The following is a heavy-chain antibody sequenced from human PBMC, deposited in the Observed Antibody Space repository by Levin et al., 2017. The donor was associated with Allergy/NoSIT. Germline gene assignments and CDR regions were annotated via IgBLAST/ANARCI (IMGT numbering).Heavy chain of an antibody. D-gene: IGHD2-21*02. CDR3: ARDRGGDSYDAFDI. Sequence: SVKVSCKASGGTFSSYAISWVRQAPGQGLEWMGGIIPIFGTANYAQKFQGRVTITADESTSTAYMELSSLRSEDTAVYYCARDRGGDSYDAFDIWGQGTMVTVSS. J-gene: IGHJ3*02. CDR2: IIPIFGTA. CDR1: GGTFSSYA. V-gene: IGHV1-69*13.